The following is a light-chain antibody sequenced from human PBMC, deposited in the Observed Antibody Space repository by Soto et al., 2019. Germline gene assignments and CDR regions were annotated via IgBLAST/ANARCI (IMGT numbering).Light chain of an antibody. CDR3: QQTHTFPWT. V-gene: IGKV1-39*01. J-gene: IGKJ1*01. Sequence: DTQMTQSPSSLSASVGARVSITCRASQNIVDFVNWYQHKPGKAPKLMIYAASSLQSGVPLRFDARGSGTDCSLTIYSLQPEDVLTYYCQQTHTFPWTFGQGTKVDIK. CDR2: AAS. CDR1: QNIVDF.